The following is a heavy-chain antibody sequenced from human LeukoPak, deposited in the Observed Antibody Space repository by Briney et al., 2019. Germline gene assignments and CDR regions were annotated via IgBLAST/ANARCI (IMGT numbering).Heavy chain of an antibody. CDR3: ARGSPRSIAAAGYFQH. CDR1: GGSFSGYY. CDR2: INHSGST. D-gene: IGHD6-13*01. Sequence: SETLSLTCAVYGGSFSGYYWSWIRLPPGKGLEWIGEINHSGSTNYNPSLKSRVTISVDTSKNQFSLKLSSVTAADTAVYYCARGSPRSIAAAGYFQHWGQGTLVTVSS. J-gene: IGHJ1*01. V-gene: IGHV4-34*01.